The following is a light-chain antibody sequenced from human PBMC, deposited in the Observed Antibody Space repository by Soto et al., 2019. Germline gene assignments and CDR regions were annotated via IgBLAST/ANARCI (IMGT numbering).Light chain of an antibody. Sequence: DIQITQSPSSLAASVGDRVTITCRASQGIIDYLAWYQQKPGKAPKPLIYAASTLQSGVPSRFSGSGAGTDCTLTISSRQPEDVETYYCQKYNSAPRTFGQGTNVEIQ. J-gene: IGKJ1*01. CDR2: AAS. CDR3: QKYNSAPRT. V-gene: IGKV1-27*01. CDR1: QGIIDY.